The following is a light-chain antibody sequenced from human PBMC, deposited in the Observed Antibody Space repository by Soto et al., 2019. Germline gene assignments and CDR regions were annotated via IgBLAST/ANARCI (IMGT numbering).Light chain of an antibody. J-gene: IGKJ1*01. CDR2: GAS. Sequence: EIVMTQSPATLSVSPGERATLSCRASQSVSSNLAWYQQKPGQAPRLLIYGASTRATGIPARFSGSGSWTEFTHTISSLQSEDFAVYYCQQYNNWPWTFGQGTKVEIK. CDR3: QQYNNWPWT. V-gene: IGKV3-15*01. CDR1: QSVSSN.